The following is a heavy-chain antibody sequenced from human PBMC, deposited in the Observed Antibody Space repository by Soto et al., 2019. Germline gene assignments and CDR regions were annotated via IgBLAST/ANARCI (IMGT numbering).Heavy chain of an antibody. J-gene: IGHJ4*02. CDR3: ARVINRWYPDY. CDR2: IYYSGST. Sequence: SEPLSLTCTVSGGSISSYSGSWLRQPPGKGLEWIGYIYYSGSTNYNPSLKSRVTISVDTSKNQFSLKLSSVTAADTAVYYCARVINRWYPDYWGQGTLVTVSS. CDR1: GGSISSYS. D-gene: IGHD2-15*01. V-gene: IGHV4-59*01.